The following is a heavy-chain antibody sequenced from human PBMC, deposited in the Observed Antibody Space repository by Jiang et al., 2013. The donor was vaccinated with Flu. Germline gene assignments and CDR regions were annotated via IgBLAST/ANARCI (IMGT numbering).Heavy chain of an antibody. V-gene: IGHV1-8*02. CDR2: MNPNSGNT. Sequence: PGSSVKVSCKASGGTFSSYAISWVRQAPGQGLEWMGWMNPNSGNTGYAQKFQGRVTMTRNTSISTAYMELSSLRSEDTAVYYCARDLGELLWFRELLSGGYYYYGMDVWGQGTTVTVSS. CDR3: ARDLGELLWFRELLSGGYYYYGMDV. CDR1: GGTFSSYA. J-gene: IGHJ6*02. D-gene: IGHD3-10*01.